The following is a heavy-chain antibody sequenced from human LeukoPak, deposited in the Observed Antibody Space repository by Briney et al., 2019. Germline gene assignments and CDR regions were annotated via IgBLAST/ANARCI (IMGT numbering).Heavy chain of an antibody. CDR2: IKPDGSAE. D-gene: IGHD2-2*01. V-gene: IGHV3-7*01. Sequence: GGSLRLSCAASGFTFSSYEMNWVRQAPGKRLEWVANIKPDGSAEYYLDSVKGRFSISRDNVKNLVYLQLNSLRTEDTAVYYCSGRSGFSSIYWGQGTLVTVSS. CDR1: GFTFSSYE. CDR3: SGRSGFSSIY. J-gene: IGHJ4*02.